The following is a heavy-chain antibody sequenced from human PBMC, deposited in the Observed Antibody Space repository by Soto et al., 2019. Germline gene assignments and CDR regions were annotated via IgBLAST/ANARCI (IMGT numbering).Heavy chain of an antibody. J-gene: IGHJ6*02. V-gene: IGHV1-69*08. Sequence: QVQLVQSGAEVKKPGSSVKVSCKASGGTFSSYTISWVRQAPGQGLEWMGRIIPILGIANYAQKFQGRVTIXXDXSRXTAYMELSSLRSEDTAVYYCARDEGAVAGIYGMDVWGQGTTVTVSS. CDR3: ARDEGAVAGIYGMDV. CDR2: IIPILGIA. CDR1: GGTFSSYT. D-gene: IGHD6-19*01.